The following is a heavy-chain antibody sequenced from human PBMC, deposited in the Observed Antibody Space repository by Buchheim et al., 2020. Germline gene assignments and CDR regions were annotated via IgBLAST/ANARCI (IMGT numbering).Heavy chain of an antibody. CDR2: IFHTGST. CDR3: ARTGRHYDSDGPPFDY. CDR1: GASISSNNW. D-gene: IGHD3-22*01. V-gene: IGHV4-4*02. Sequence: QVQLQESGPGLVRPSGTLSLTCAVSGASISSNNWGNWVRQPPGKGLQWIGDIFHTGSTHYKSSLKSRVTISIDKSRNQFSLKLTSVTAADTAVYYCARTGRHYDSDGPPFDYWGQGTL. J-gene: IGHJ4*02.